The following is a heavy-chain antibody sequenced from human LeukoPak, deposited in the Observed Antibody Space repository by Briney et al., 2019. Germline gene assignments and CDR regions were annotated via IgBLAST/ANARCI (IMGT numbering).Heavy chain of an antibody. J-gene: IGHJ4*02. Sequence: GGSLRLSCAASGFTFSSYAMHWVRQAPGKGLEWVAVISYGGSNKYYADSVKGRFTISRDNSKNTLYLQMNSLRAEDTAVYYCAREFMWGGSPIPYSSGCFHYWGQGTLVTVSS. CDR2: ISYGGSNK. V-gene: IGHV3-30-3*01. D-gene: IGHD6-19*01. CDR3: AREFMWGGSPIPYSSGCFHY. CDR1: GFTFSSYA.